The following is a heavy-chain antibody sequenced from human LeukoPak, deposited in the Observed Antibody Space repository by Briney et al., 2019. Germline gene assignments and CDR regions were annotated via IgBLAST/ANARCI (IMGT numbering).Heavy chain of an antibody. V-gene: IGHV4-59*12. CDR1: GGSISRDS. J-gene: IGHJ6*03. CDR3: ARRSVETTFYYYYYIDV. CDR2: FYHTGST. Sequence: SETLSLTCTVSGGSISRDSWSWIRQPPGKGLEWIGNFYHTGSTNYNPSLKSRVTISVDTSKNQFSLMLSSVTAADTAVYYCARRSVETTFYYYYYIDVRGKGTTVTVSS. D-gene: IGHD2/OR15-2a*01.